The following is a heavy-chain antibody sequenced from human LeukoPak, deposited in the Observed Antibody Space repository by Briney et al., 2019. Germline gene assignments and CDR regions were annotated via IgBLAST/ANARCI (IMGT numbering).Heavy chain of an antibody. CDR2: MSPNSGDT. V-gene: IGHV1-8*01. J-gene: IGHJ4*02. D-gene: IGHD7-27*01. Sequence: ASVKVPCKASGYTFTSYDFNWVRQATGQRPEWMGWMSPNSGDTGYAQKFQDRVTMTRNTSISTAYMELSSLRSDDTAVYYCARGPPNWGYDYWGPGTLVTVSS. CDR1: GYTFTSYD. CDR3: ARGPPNWGYDY.